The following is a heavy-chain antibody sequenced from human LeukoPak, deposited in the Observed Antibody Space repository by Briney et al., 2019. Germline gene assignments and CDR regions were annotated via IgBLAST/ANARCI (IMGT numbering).Heavy chain of an antibody. D-gene: IGHD4-23*01. CDR3: ARHANGYGGNSYWYFDL. CDR2: IYHSGST. V-gene: IGHV4-30-2*05. CDR1: GGSISSGGYY. J-gene: IGHJ2*01. Sequence: SETLSLTCTVSGGSISSGGYYWSWIRQPPGKGLEWIGYIYHSGSTYYNPSLKSRVTISVDTSKNQFSLKLSSVTAADTAVYYWARHANGYGGNSYWYFDLWGRGTLVTVSS.